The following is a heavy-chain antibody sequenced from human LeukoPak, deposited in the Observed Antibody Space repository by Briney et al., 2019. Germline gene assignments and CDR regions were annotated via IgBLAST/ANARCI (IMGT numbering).Heavy chain of an antibody. CDR3: ARDNSVGDEAWWFNP. CDR2: INPTGGST. D-gene: IGHD1-26*01. Sequence: ASVRVSCKASGYTFTSYYMHWVRQAPGQGLEWMGLINPTGGSTGYAQKFQGRVTMTRDMSTSTDYMELSSLRSEDTAIYYCARDNSVGDEAWWFNPRGQGTLVTVSS. V-gene: IGHV1-46*01. CDR1: GYTFTSYY. J-gene: IGHJ5*02.